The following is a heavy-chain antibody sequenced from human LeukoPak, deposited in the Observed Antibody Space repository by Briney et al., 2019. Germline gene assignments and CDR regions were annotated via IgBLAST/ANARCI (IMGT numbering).Heavy chain of an antibody. J-gene: IGHJ5*02. Sequence: SETLSLTCTVSGGSISSSSYYWGWIRQPPGKGLEWIGYIYYSGSTNYNPSLKSRVTISVDTSKNQFSLKLSSVTAADTAVYYCARSYYDILTGYDPWGQGTLVTVSS. CDR2: IYYSGST. D-gene: IGHD3-9*01. CDR1: GGSISSSSYY. CDR3: ARSYYDILTGYDP. V-gene: IGHV4-61*05.